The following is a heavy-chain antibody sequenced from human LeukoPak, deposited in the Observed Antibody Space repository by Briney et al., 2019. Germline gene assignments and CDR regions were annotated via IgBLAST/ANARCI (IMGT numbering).Heavy chain of an antibody. CDR1: GYTLTELS. CDR2: FDPEDGET. D-gene: IGHD6-19*01. J-gene: IGHJ4*02. Sequence: ASVKVSCKVSGYTLTELSMHWVRQAPGKGLEWMGGFDPEDGETIYAQKFQGRVTMTEDTSTDTAYMELSSLRSEDTAVYYCATVRIAVAGSEFDYWGQGTLVTVSS. V-gene: IGHV1-24*01. CDR3: ATVRIAVAGSEFDY.